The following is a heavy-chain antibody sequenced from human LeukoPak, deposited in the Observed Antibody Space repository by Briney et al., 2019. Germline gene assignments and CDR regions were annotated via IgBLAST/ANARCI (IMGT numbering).Heavy chain of an antibody. Sequence: SETLSLTCTVSGGYISSGSYYWSWIRQPAGKGLEWIGRIYTSGSTNYNPSLKSRVTISVDTSKNQFSLKLSSVTAADTAVYYCAREGYDFWSGYYDYWGQGTLVTVSS. CDR2: IYTSGST. CDR3: AREGYDFWSGYYDY. D-gene: IGHD3-3*01. V-gene: IGHV4-61*02. CDR1: GGYISSGSYY. J-gene: IGHJ4*02.